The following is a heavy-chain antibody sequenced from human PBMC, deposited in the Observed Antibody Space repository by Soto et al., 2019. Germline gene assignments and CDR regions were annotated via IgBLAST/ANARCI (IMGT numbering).Heavy chain of an antibody. J-gene: IGHJ4*02. CDR3: ARGSRSSGWYS. CDR2: INHSGST. V-gene: IGHV4-34*01. CDR1: GGSFSGYY. D-gene: IGHD6-19*01. Sequence: QVQLQQWGAGLLKPSETLSLTCAVYGGSFSGYYWSWIRQPPGKGLEWIGEINHSGSTNYNPSLKSRVTISVDTSKNQFSLKLSSVTAADTAVYYCARGSRSSGWYSWGQGTLVTVSS.